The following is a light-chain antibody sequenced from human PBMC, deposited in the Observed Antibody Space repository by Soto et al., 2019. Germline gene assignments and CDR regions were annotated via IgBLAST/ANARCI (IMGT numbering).Light chain of an antibody. CDR3: QQYDSSPT. V-gene: IGKV3-20*01. J-gene: IGKJ1*01. Sequence: EIVLTQSPGTLSLPPGERATLSCRASQRISSSYLAWYQQKPGQAPRLLIYDASSRATGIPDRFSGSGSGTDFTLTISRLEPEDFAVYYCQQYDSSPTFGQGTKVEIK. CDR1: QRISSSY. CDR2: DAS.